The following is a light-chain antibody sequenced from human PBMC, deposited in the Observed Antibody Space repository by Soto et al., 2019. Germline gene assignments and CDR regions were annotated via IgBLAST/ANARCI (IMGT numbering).Light chain of an antibody. CDR3: GAYTSSSTLV. CDR2: DVS. CDR1: SSDVGGYNY. Sequence: QSALTQPASVSGSPGQSITISCTGTSSDVGGYNYVSWYQQYPGKAPKLMIYDVSNRPSGVSNRFSGSKSGNTASLTITGLQGEDEADYYCGAYTSSSTLVFGGGTKLTVL. J-gene: IGLJ2*01. V-gene: IGLV2-14*01.